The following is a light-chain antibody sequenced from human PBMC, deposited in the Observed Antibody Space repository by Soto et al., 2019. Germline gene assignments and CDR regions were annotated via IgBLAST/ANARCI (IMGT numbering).Light chain of an antibody. Sequence: TKCHATLSVSPWDRATLSCSASKSVSSSYLAWYQQKPGQAPRLLIYAASSMQTGIPDRFSGSGSGTDFALTISRLEPEDFAAYYCQQNCSTPRTFGRGTKVDI. J-gene: IGKJ1*01. CDR1: KSVSSSY. CDR2: AAS. CDR3: QQNCSTPRT. V-gene: IGKV3-20*01.